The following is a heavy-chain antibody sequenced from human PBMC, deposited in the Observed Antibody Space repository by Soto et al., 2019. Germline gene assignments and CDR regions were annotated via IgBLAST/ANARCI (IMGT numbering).Heavy chain of an antibody. J-gene: IGHJ4*02. Sequence: QVQLVESGGGVVQPGRSLRLSCAASGFTFSSYAMHWVRQAPGKGLEWVAVISYDGSNKYYADSVKGRFTISRDSSKNTLYLQMNSLRAEDTAVYYCARDKGAVAGTRGVDYWGQGTLVTVSS. CDR2: ISYDGSNK. CDR3: ARDKGAVAGTRGVDY. V-gene: IGHV3-30-3*01. CDR1: GFTFSSYA. D-gene: IGHD6-19*01.